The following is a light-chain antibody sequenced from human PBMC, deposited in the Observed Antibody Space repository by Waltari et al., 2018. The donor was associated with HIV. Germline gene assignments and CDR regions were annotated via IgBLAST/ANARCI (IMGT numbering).Light chain of an antibody. Sequence: GERVTITRRASEDIDKFLAWYQLKPGVAPKLLIYAASTLEDEVPSRFSGSGSGTDFTLTISSLQPEYFATYFCQRLNTYPPDTFGPGTKLEI. CDR3: QRLNTYPPDT. CDR1: EDIDKF. V-gene: IGKV1-9*01. J-gene: IGKJ2*01. CDR2: AAS.